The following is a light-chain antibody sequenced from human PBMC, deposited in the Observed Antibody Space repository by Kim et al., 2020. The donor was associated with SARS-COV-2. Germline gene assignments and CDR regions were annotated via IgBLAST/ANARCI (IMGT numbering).Light chain of an antibody. CDR1: QSVGNQ. Sequence: LSPGERATLPCRASQSVGNQLAWFKQTPGQPPRLLIYDTSNRAPGVPARFSGSGSGTDFTLSISSLEAEDFAVYYCQQRANWPRTFGQGTRLEIK. J-gene: IGKJ5*01. CDR3: QQRANWPRT. CDR2: DTS. V-gene: IGKV3-11*01.